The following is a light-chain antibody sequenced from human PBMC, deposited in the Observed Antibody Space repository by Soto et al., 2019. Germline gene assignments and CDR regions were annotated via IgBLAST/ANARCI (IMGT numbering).Light chain of an antibody. CDR3: QQYNNWPPELT. J-gene: IGKJ4*01. CDR2: GAY. V-gene: IGKV3-15*01. Sequence: IVMTQSPATLSVSPGERATLSCRASQSVSSNLAWYQQKPGQAPRLLIYGAYTRATGIPARFSGSGSGTEFTLTISSLQSEDFAVYYCQQYNNWPPELTFGGGTKVEIK. CDR1: QSVSSN.